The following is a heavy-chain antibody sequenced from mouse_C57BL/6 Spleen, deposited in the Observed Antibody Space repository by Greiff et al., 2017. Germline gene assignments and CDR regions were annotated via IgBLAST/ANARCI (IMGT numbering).Heavy chain of an antibody. D-gene: IGHD1-1*01. CDR1: GYSFPSYY. CDR2: IYPGSGNT. CDR3: ARIGPITTVVATGRYFDV. Sequence: QVQLQQSGPELVKPGASVKISCKASGYSFPSYYIHWVKQRPGQGLEWIGWIYPGSGNTKYNEKFKGKATLTADTSSSPAYMQLSSLTSADSAVYYCARIGPITTVVATGRYFDVWGTGTTVTVSS. V-gene: IGHV1-66*01. J-gene: IGHJ1*03.